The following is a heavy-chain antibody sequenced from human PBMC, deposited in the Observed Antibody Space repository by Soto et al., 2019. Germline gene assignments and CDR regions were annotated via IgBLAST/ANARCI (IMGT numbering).Heavy chain of an antibody. Sequence: GWSLRLSCAASGFTFSSYSMNWVRQAPGKGLEWVSYISSSSSTIYYADSVKGRFTISRDNAKNSLYLQMNSLRAEDTAVYYCARDQGISWNYGWFDPWGQGTLVTVSS. J-gene: IGHJ5*02. CDR3: ARDQGISWNYGWFDP. CDR2: ISSSSSTI. D-gene: IGHD1-7*01. CDR1: GFTFSSYS. V-gene: IGHV3-48*01.